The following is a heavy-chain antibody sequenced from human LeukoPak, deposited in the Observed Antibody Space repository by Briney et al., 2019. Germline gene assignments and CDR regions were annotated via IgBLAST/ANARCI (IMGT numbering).Heavy chain of an antibody. CDR2: IYPGDSDT. CDR3: ARLPRRTTAPFDP. V-gene: IGHV5-51*01. J-gene: IGHJ5*02. D-gene: IGHD4-17*01. CDR1: GYRFTSYW. Sequence: GESLKISCKGSGYRFTSYWIGWVRPMPGKGLGWMGIIYPGDSDTRYSPSFQGQVTISADKSISTAYLQWSSLKASDTAMYYCARLPRRTTAPFDPWGQGTLVTVSS.